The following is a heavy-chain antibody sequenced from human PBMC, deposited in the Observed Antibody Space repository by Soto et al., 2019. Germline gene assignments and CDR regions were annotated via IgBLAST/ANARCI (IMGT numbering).Heavy chain of an antibody. CDR2: LIPIFGTA. CDR1: GGTFSSYA. CDR3: ARVAIGTFGLVIDYYYYYGMDV. J-gene: IGHJ6*02. V-gene: IGHV1-69*01. Sequence: QVQLVQSGAEVQKPGSSVKVSCKSSGGTFSSYAISWVRQAPGQGLEWMGGLIPIFGTANYAQKFQGRVTITADESTRTAYMELRTLRSEDTAVYYCARVAIGTFGLVIDYYYYYGMDVWGQGTTVTVSS. D-gene: IGHD3-16*02.